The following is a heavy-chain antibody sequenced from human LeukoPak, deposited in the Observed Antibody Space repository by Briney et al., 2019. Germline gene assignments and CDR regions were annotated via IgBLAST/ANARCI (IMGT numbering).Heavy chain of an antibody. D-gene: IGHD3-10*01. J-gene: IGHJ4*02. CDR2: ISAYNGNT. CDR3: ATDQGRFGDPSFDY. CDR1: GYTFTSYG. Sequence: ASVKVSCKASGYTFTSYGISWVRQAPGQGLEWMGWISAYNGNTNYAQKLQGRVTMAEDTSTDTAYMELSSLRSEDTAVYYCATDQGRFGDPSFDYWGQGTLVTVSS. V-gene: IGHV1-18*01.